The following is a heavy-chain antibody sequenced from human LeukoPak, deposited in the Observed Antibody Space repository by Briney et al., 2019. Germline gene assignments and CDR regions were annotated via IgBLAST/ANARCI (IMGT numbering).Heavy chain of an antibody. Sequence: GASVKVSCKASGYTFTDYYMHWVRQAPGQGLEWIGWISPDSGRTGFAQKFQGRVTMTRDTSISTAYMELSRLGYDDTAVYYCARGLRGSPAFDYWGQGTLVTVSS. CDR1: GYTFTDYY. J-gene: IGHJ4*02. V-gene: IGHV1-2*02. CDR3: ARGLRGSPAFDY. CDR2: ISPDSGRT. D-gene: IGHD2-2*01.